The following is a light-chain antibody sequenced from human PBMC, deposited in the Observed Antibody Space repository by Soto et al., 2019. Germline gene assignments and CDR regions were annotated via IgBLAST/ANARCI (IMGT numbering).Light chain of an antibody. J-gene: IGLJ1*01. CDR3: AAWDDTSSFV. Sequence: QSVLTQPPSASGTPGQRVIISCSGGSSNIGRNTVNWYQHLPGTAPRLLIYTNDQRPSGVPDRFSGSKSGTSASLAISGLQSEDEADYYCAAWDDTSSFVFATGTKVTVL. CDR1: SSNIGRNT. CDR2: TND. V-gene: IGLV1-44*01.